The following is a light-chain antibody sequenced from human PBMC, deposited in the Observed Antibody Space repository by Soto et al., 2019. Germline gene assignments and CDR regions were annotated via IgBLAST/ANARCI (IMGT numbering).Light chain of an antibody. Sequence: QSALTQPASVSGSPGQSVTISCTGPRSDIGDSNFISWYQHSPGKAPRLLIYQVNNRPSGVSGRFSGSKAGNTASLTISGLLDGDEADYFCASFRSGTILVFGSGTKVTV. J-gene: IGLJ1*01. V-gene: IGLV2-14*01. CDR3: ASFRSGTILV. CDR1: RSDIGDSNF. CDR2: QVN.